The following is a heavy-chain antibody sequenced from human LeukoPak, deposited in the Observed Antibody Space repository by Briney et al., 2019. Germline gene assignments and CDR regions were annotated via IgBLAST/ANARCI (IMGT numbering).Heavy chain of an antibody. V-gene: IGHV5-51*01. CDR3: ARGYCSSTSCRDAFDI. D-gene: IGHD2-2*01. CDR1: GYRFTSYW. Sequence: GESLKISCKGSGYRFTSYWIGWVRQMPGKGLEWMGIIYPGDSDTRYSPSFQGQVTISADKSISTAYLQWSSLKASDTAMYYCARGYCSSTSCRDAFDIWGQGTMVTVSS. J-gene: IGHJ3*02. CDR2: IYPGDSDT.